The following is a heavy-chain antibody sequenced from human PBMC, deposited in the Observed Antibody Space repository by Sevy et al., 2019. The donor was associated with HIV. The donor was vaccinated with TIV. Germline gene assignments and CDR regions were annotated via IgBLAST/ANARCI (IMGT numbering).Heavy chain of an antibody. CDR2: IGGSGYYT. CDR1: GFTFSSYA. Sequence: GGSLRLSCAASGFTFSSYAMNWVRQAPGKGLEWVSAIGGSGYYTYYAASVKGRFTISRDNSKNTLYLQMNDLRAEDSAVYYCAKGVSEHSYFDYWGQGTLVTVSS. V-gene: IGHV3-23*01. CDR3: AKGVSEHSYFDY. J-gene: IGHJ4*02. D-gene: IGHD3-10*01.